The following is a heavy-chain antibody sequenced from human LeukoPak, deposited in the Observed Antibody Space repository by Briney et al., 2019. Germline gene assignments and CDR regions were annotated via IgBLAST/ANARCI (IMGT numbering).Heavy chain of an antibody. J-gene: IGHJ5*02. Sequence: SETLSLTCTASGGSISSYYWSWIRQPPGKGLEWIGYIYYSGSTNYNPSLKSRVTMSVDTSKNQFSLKLSSVTAADTAVYYCARTMVRGYYNCFDPWGQGTLVTVSS. CDR2: IYYSGST. CDR3: ARTMVRGYYNCFDP. D-gene: IGHD3-10*01. V-gene: IGHV4-59*12. CDR1: GGSISSYY.